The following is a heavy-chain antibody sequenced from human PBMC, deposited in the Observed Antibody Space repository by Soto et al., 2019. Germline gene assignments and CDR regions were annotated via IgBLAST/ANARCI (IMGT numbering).Heavy chain of an antibody. D-gene: IGHD6-6*01. CDR1: GYTFTSFG. Sequence: QVQLVQSGGEVKKPGASVRVSCKASGYTFTSFGISWVRQAPGQGLEWMGWISPHSGNTNYAQKFQGRVTMTTDTSTSTAYMDLRSLRSDDTAVYYCARPSMSLYHSGMDVWGQGTTVTVS. V-gene: IGHV1-18*01. CDR3: ARPSMSLYHSGMDV. J-gene: IGHJ6*02. CDR2: ISPHSGNT.